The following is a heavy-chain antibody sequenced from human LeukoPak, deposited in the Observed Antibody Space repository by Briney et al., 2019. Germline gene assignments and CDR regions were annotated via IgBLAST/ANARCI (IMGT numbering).Heavy chain of an antibody. V-gene: IGHV3-11*04. CDR1: GFTFSDYY. CDR2: ISRSGSTI. Sequence: GGSLTLSCAASGFTFSDYYMSWIRQAPGKGLEWVSYISRSGSTIYYADSVKGRFTISRDNAKNSLYLQMNSLRAEDTAVYYCARGPAIPEYFQHWGQGTLVTVSS. J-gene: IGHJ1*01. CDR3: ARGPAIPEYFQH. D-gene: IGHD2-2*01.